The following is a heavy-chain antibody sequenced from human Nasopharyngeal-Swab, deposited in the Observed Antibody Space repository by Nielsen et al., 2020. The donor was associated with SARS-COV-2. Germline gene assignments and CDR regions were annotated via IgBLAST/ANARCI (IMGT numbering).Heavy chain of an antibody. J-gene: IGHJ6*03. CDR2: IWYDGSNK. D-gene: IGHD1-14*01. CDR3: ARGTGYYYYMDV. Sequence: GESLKISCAASGFTFSSYGMHWVRQAPGKGLEWAAVIWYDGSNKYYADSVKGRFTISRDNSKNTLYLQMNSLRAEDTAVYYCARGTGYYYYMDVWGKGTTVTVSS. V-gene: IGHV3-33*01. CDR1: GFTFSSYG.